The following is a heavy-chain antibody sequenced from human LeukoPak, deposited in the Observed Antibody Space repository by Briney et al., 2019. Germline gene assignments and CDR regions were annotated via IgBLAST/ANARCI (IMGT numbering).Heavy chain of an antibody. D-gene: IGHD6-19*01. CDR2: IWYDGSNK. Sequence: GGSLRLSCAASGFTFSSYGMHWVRQAPGKGLEWVAVIWYDGSNKYYADSVKGRFTISRDNSKNTLYLQMNSLRAEDTAVYYCARDLRAVAGIFDYWGQRTLVTVSS. V-gene: IGHV3-33*01. J-gene: IGHJ4*02. CDR3: ARDLRAVAGIFDY. CDR1: GFTFSSYG.